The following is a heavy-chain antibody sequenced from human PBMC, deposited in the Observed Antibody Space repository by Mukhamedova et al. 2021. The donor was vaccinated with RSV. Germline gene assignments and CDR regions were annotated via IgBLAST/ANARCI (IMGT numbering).Heavy chain of an antibody. V-gene: IGHV4-31*02. CDR2: IYYSGST. J-gene: IGHJ3*02. Sequence: WEGLEWIGYIYYSGSTYYNPSLKSRVTISVYTSNNQFSLKLSSVTAADTAVYYCALAALRFLDLPDSAFYIWGQGTMVTVSS. CDR3: ALAALRFLDLPDSAFYI. D-gene: IGHD3-3*01.